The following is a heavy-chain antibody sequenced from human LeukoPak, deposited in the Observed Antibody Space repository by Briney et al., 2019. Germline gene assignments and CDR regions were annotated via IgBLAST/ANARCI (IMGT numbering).Heavy chain of an antibody. D-gene: IGHD1-26*01. V-gene: IGHV1-3*01. J-gene: IGHJ4*02. CDR1: GHTFANYA. CDR2: INAGRGTT. Sequence: ASVKVSCKASGHTFANYAMHWVRQAPGQRLEWVGWINAGRGTTKYSQKFQGRVTITSDTSASTAYIELSSLRSEDTAVYYCARDSGSYSAPFDYWGQGTLVTVSS. CDR3: ARDSGSYSAPFDY.